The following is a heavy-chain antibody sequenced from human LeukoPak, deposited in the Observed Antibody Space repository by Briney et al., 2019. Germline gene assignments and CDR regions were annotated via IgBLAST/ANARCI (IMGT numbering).Heavy chain of an antibody. CDR3: ARDLGNGDYVYDY. V-gene: IGHV3-7*01. CDR2: IKEDGSEK. CDR1: GFTFSNYW. Sequence: GALRLSCAASGFTFSNYWMTWVRQAPGKGLEWVANIKEDGSEKYYVDSVKGRFTISRDNAKKSLYLQMNSLRAEDTAVYYCARDLGNGDYVYDYWGQGTLVTGSS. D-gene: IGHD4-17*01. J-gene: IGHJ4*02.